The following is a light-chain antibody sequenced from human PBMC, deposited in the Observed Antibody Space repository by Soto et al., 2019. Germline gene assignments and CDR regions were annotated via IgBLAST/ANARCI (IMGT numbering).Light chain of an antibody. V-gene: IGLV1-40*01. J-gene: IGLJ7*01. Sequence: QSVLTQPPSVSGAPGQRVTISCTGSSSNIGAGYDVHWYQQLPGTAPKLLIYGNSKRPSGVPDRFSGSKSGTSASRAITGLQAEDEADYYCQSYDSSLSGSVFGGGTQLTVL. CDR2: GNS. CDR1: SSNIGAGYD. CDR3: QSYDSSLSGSV.